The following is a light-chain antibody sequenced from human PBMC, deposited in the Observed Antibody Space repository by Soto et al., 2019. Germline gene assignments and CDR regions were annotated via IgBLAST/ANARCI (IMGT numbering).Light chain of an antibody. CDR2: DVS. J-gene: IGLJ1*01. V-gene: IGLV2-14*01. Sequence: QSVLTQPPSASGSPGQSITISCTGASSDVGGYNYVSWHQQHPGKAPKLMIYDVSNRPSGVSNRFSGSKSGNTASLTISGLQAEDEADYYCSSYTSSSTYVFGTGTKVTVL. CDR3: SSYTSSSTYV. CDR1: SSDVGGYNY.